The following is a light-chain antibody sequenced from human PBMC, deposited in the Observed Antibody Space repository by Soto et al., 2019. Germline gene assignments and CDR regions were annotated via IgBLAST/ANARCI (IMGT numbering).Light chain of an antibody. CDR1: SGHSSYA. J-gene: IGLJ7*01. V-gene: IGLV4-69*01. CDR3: QTWGTGIVV. CDR2: LNSDGSH. Sequence: QSVLTQSPSASASLGASVKLTCTLSSGHSSYAIAWHQQQPDKGPRYLMKLNSDGSHGKGDGIPDRFSGSSSGAERYLTISSLPSEDEADYYCQTWGTGIVVFGGGTQLTVL.